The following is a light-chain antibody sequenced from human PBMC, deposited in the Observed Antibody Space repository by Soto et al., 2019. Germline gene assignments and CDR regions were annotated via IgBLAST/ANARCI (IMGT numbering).Light chain of an antibody. CDR2: GNS. CDR1: SSNIGAGYD. CDR3: QSYDSSLLRV. V-gene: IGLV1-40*01. Sequence: QYVLTQPPSVSGAPGQRGTISCTGSSSNIGAGYDVHWYQQLPGTAPKLLIYGNSNRPSGVPDRFSGSKSGTSASLAITGLQAEDEADYYCQSYDSSLLRVFGGGTKLTVL. J-gene: IGLJ2*01.